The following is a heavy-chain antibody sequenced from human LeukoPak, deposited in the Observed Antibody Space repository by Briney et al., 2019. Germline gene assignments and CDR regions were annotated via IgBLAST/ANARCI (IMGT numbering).Heavy chain of an antibody. J-gene: IGHJ6*02. V-gene: IGHV3-33*01. Sequence: PGGSLRLSCAASGFTFSSYGMHWVRQAPGKGLEWVAVIWYDGSNKYYADSVKGRFTISRDNSKNTLYLQMNSLRAEDTAVYYCARDKDYGSGSLYYYYYYGMDVWGQGTTVTVSS. CDR3: ARDKDYGSGSLYYYYYYGMDV. D-gene: IGHD3-10*01. CDR2: IWYDGSNK. CDR1: GFTFSSYG.